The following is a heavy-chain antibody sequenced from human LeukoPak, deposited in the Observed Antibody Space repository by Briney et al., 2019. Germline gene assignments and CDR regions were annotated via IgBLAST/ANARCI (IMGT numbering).Heavy chain of an antibody. CDR1: EYTFSSYG. J-gene: IGHJ4*02. CDR2: ISAYNGNR. V-gene: IGHV1-18*01. CDR3: ARGPSHYFGAGSAPKDFDY. D-gene: IGHD3-10*01. Sequence: ASVKVSCKASEYTFSSYGIHWVRQAPGQGPEWMGWISAYNGNRDYALKFQRRVTMATDTSTNTAQMELRSLRSDDTAVYYCARGPSHYFGAGSAPKDFDYWGQGTLVIVSS.